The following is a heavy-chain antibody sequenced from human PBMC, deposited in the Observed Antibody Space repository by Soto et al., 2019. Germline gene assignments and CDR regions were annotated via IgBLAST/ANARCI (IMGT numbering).Heavy chain of an antibody. CDR1: GVSIGSGEYY. D-gene: IGHD6-19*01. V-gene: IGHV4-39*01. Sequence: QLQLQESGPGLVKPSETRSLTCTVSGVSIGSGEYYWGWIRQPPGKGLEWIGIIDYRGSTYYNPSLKSRVTMSIDTSKNQFSLKLSSVTAADTAVYYCARTIPNSGFRRGMDVWGQGTTVTVSS. CDR2: IDYRGST. CDR3: ARTIPNSGFRRGMDV. J-gene: IGHJ6*02.